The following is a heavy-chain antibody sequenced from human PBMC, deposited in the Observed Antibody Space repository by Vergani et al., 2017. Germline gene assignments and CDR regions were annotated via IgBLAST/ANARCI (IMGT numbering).Heavy chain of an antibody. CDR3: ARVSLLSPSDAFDI. CDR2: SNHSGST. CDR1: GGSFSGYY. Sequence: QVQLQQWGAGLLKPSETLSLTCAVYGGSFSGYYWSWIRQPPGKGLEGIGESNHSGSTNYNPSLKSRVTISVDRSKNQFALKLSSVTAADTAVYYCARVSLLSPSDAFDIWGQGTMVTVSS. D-gene: IGHD3-16*01. V-gene: IGHV4-34*01. J-gene: IGHJ3*02.